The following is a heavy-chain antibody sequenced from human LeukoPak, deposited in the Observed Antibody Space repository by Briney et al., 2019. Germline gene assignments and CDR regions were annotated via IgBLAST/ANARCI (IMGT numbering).Heavy chain of an antibody. CDR3: ARDSYDILTGSIPYYYYGMDV. CDR2: ISSSSSYI. V-gene: IGHV3-21*01. D-gene: IGHD3-9*01. J-gene: IGHJ6*02. Sequence: PGGSLRLSCAASGFTFSSYSMNWVRQAPGKGLEWVSSISSSSSYIYYADSVKGRFTISRDNAKNSLYLQMNSLRAEDTAVYYCARDSYDILTGSIPYYYYGMDVWGQGTTVTVS. CDR1: GFTFSSYS.